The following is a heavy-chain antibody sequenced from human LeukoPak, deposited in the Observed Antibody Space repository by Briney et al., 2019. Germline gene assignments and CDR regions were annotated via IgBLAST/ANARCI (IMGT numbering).Heavy chain of an antibody. Sequence: GGSLRLSCAASGLTFSSYSMNWVRQAPGTGLEWVSFISSSSSYIYYADSVKGRFTISRDNAKNSLYLQINSLRAEDTAVYYCASPGVLGTHYFDYWGQGTLVTVSS. CDR3: ASPGVLGTHYFDY. D-gene: IGHD1-1*01. V-gene: IGHV3-21*01. CDR2: ISSSSSYI. CDR1: GLTFSSYS. J-gene: IGHJ4*02.